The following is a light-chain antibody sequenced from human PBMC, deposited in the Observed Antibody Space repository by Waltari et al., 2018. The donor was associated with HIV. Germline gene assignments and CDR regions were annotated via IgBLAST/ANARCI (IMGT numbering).Light chain of an antibody. CDR3: QVWDNDGHWV. CDR2: YDS. CDR1: NIGHKS. J-gene: IGLJ3*02. Sequence: SFVPTQPPSLSVAPGKTAMITCGENNIGHKSVHWYQQKPGQAPVVVIYYDSDRPSGIPERFSGSNSGNTATLTITRVEAADEADYYCQVWDNDGHWVVGGGTKLTVL. V-gene: IGLV3-21*04.